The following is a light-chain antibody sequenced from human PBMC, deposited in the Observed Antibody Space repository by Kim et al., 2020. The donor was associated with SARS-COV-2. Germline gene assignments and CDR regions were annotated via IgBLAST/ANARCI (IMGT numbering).Light chain of an antibody. CDR3: KKYNSAPWT. Sequence: ASVGDIVTITGRAMQDIANTLGGYQQMTGKVPKLLIYAASTLQSGVPSRVSGSGSGTQFTHTNGILQTEGVATYYCKKYNSAPWTFGPGTKVDI. CDR2: AAS. CDR1: QDIANT. J-gene: IGKJ1*01. V-gene: IGKV1-27*01.